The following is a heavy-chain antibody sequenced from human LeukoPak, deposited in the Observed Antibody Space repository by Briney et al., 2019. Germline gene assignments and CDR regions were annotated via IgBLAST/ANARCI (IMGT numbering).Heavy chain of an antibody. Sequence: SETLSLTCTVSGVSISSSSYYWGWIRQPPGKGLEWIGSIFYSGSTYYNPSLKSRVTISVDTSKNQFSLKVSSVTAADTAVYYRARLMIRQWLVGFWGQGTLVTVSS. D-gene: IGHD6-19*01. CDR1: GVSISSSSYY. CDR3: ARLMIRQWLVGF. V-gene: IGHV4-39*07. J-gene: IGHJ4*02. CDR2: IFYSGST.